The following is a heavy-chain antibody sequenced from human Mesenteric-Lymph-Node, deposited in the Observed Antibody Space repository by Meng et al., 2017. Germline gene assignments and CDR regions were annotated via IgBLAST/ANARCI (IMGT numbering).Heavy chain of an antibody. CDR1: GFTISRHW. CDR2: INSDWRTT. V-gene: IGHV3-74*01. D-gene: IGHD6-19*01. CDR3: TGLSGPFDY. Sequence: EVQLVESGGGLVQPGGSLRLSCAASGFTISRHWMHWVRQAPGKGLVWVSRINSDWRTTNYADSVKGRFTISRDNAKNTLHLQMNSLRAEDTAVYFCTGLSGPFDYWGQGTLVTVSS. J-gene: IGHJ4*02.